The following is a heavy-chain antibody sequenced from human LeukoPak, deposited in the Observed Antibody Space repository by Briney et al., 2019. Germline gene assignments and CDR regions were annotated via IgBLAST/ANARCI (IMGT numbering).Heavy chain of an antibody. CDR1: GFTVSSNY. J-gene: IGHJ4*02. CDR3: VRDLPSIN. Sequence: PGGSLRLSCAASGFTVSSNYMSWVRQAPGKGLEWVSVICSGGSTYYADSVKGRFTISRDNSKNTLYLQMNSLRAEDTAVYYCVRDLPSINWGQGTLVTVSS. V-gene: IGHV3-66*02. D-gene: IGHD5/OR15-5a*01. CDR2: ICSGGST.